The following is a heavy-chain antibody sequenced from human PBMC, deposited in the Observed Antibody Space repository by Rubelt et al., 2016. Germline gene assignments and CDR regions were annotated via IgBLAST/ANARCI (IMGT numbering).Heavy chain of an antibody. CDR3: VRDGPATDDLDY. CDR1: GFTVNSHY. CDR2: ISGSSGTI. V-gene: IGHV3-48*02. D-gene: IGHD2-2*01. J-gene: IGHJ4*02. Sequence: EVQLVESGGDLVQPGGSLRLSCAASGFTVNSHYMTWVRQAPGKGLEWVSYISGSSGTINYADSVEGRFTISRDNARNSLFLQMHSLRDEDTAVYCCVRDGPATDDLDYWGQGTLVTVSS.